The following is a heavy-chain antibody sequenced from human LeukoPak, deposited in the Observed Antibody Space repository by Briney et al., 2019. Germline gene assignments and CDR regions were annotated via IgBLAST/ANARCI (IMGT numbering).Heavy chain of an antibody. V-gene: IGHV1-2*06. CDR2: INPSSGGT. CDR1: GYTFTGYY. CDR3: VSDQYSGSSLG. D-gene: IGHD1-26*01. Sequence: GASVKVSCKASGYTFTGYYIHWVRQATGQGLEWMGRINPSSGGTTYAQKFQGRVTMTRDTSTDTANMELSRLSSDDTAVYYCVSDQYSGSSLGWGQGTLVTVSS. J-gene: IGHJ4*02.